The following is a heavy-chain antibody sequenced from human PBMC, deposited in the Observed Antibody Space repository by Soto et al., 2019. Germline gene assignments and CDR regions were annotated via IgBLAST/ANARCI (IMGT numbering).Heavy chain of an antibody. CDR2: MNPNSGNT. J-gene: IGHJ4*02. CDR1: GYTFTSYD. Sequence: GASVKVSCKASGYTFTSYDINWVRQATGQGLEWMGWMNPNSGNTGYAQKFQGRVTMTRNTSISTAYMELSSLRSEDTAVYYCARGLLDYDFWSGYPNFDYWGQGTRVTVSS. CDR3: ARGLLDYDFWSGYPNFDY. D-gene: IGHD3-3*01. V-gene: IGHV1-8*01.